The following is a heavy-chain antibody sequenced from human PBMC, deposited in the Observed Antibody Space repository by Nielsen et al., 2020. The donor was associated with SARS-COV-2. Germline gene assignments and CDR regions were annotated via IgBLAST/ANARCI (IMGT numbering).Heavy chain of an antibody. CDR2: IYSGGST. D-gene: IGHD1-26*01. CDR3: ARDLSGSYYDY. CDR1: GFTVSSNY. Sequence: GGSLRLSCAASGFTVSSNYMSWVRQAPGKGLEWVSVIYSGGSTYYADSVKGRFTISRDNSKNTLYLQMNSLRAEDTAVYYCARDLSGSYYDYWGQGTLVTVSS. V-gene: IGHV3-66*01. J-gene: IGHJ4*02.